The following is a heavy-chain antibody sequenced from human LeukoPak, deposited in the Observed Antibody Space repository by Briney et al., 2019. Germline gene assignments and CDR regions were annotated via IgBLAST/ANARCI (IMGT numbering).Heavy chain of an antibody. CDR3: ARHSSSITMVRGVMDYYYYMDV. Sequence: PSETLSLTCTVSSGSISNSNFFWGWIRQPPGKGLEWIGSIFYSGSTAYNPSLKSRVTMSVDTSKNQFSLKLSSVTAADTAVYYCARHSSSITMVRGVMDYYYYMDVWGKGTTVTISS. CDR1: SGSISNSNFF. V-gene: IGHV4-39*07. D-gene: IGHD3-10*01. J-gene: IGHJ6*03. CDR2: IFYSGST.